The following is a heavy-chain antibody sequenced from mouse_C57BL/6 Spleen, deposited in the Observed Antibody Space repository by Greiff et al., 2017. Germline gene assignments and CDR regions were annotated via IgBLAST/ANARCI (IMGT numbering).Heavy chain of an antibody. J-gene: IGHJ2*01. CDR3: QRWHFDD. Sequence: QVQLKQSGAELAKPGASVKLSCKASGYTFTSYWMHWVKQRPGQGLEWIGYINPSSGYTKYNQKFKDKATLTADKSSSTAYMQLSSLTSEDSTVYPGQRWHFDDWGQGTTLTVSS. CDR1: GYTFTSYW. CDR2: INPSSGYT. D-gene: IGHD2-3*01. V-gene: IGHV1-7*01.